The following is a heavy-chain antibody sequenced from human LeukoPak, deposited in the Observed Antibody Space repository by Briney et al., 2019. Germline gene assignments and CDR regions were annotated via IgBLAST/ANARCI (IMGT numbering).Heavy chain of an antibody. Sequence: GGSLRLSCAASGFSFSRYWMSWVRQAPGKGLEWVANIKQDGSEKNYVESVKGRFTISRDNSKNTLYLQMNSLRVEDTAVYYCAKDFNWAFDYWGQGTLVTVSS. J-gene: IGHJ4*02. CDR3: AKDFNWAFDY. CDR1: GFSFSRYW. V-gene: IGHV3-7*04. D-gene: IGHD1-1*01. CDR2: IKQDGSEK.